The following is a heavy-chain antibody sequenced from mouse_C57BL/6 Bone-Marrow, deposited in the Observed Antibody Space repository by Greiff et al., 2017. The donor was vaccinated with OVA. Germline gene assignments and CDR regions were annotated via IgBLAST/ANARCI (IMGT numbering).Heavy chain of an antibody. CDR2: INPNNGGT. Sequence: EVQLQQSGPELVKPGASVKIPCKASGYTFTDYNMDWVKQSHGKSLEWIGDINPNNGGTIYNQKFKGKATLTVDKSSSTAYMELRSLTSEDTAVYYCARDRLYYYGSSSWYFDVWGTGTTVTVSS. V-gene: IGHV1-18*01. D-gene: IGHD1-1*01. J-gene: IGHJ1*03. CDR1: GYTFTDYN. CDR3: ARDRLYYYGSSSWYFDV.